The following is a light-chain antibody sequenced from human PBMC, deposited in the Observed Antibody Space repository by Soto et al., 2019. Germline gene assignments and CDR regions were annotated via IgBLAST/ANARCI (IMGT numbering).Light chain of an antibody. CDR3: NSYTSSSTVV. J-gene: IGLJ2*01. CDR1: SSDVGNYNY. Sequence: QSALTQPASVSGFPGQSITISCTGTSSDVGNYNYVSWYQQHPGKAPRLMIYEVNNRPSGVSGRFSGSKSGNTASLTISGVQYEDEADYYCNSYTSSSTVVFGGGTKLTVL. V-gene: IGLV2-14*01. CDR2: EVN.